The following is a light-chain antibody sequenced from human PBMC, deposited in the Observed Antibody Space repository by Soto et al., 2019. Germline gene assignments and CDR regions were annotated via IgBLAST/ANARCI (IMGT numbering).Light chain of an antibody. CDR3: QVWDSSSDHVV. CDR1: NIGSKS. J-gene: IGLJ2*01. CDR2: YDS. Sequence: SYELTQPPSVSVAPGKTARITCGGTNIGSKSVHGYQQKPGQAPVLVIYYDSDRPSGIPERFSGYNSGNTATLNISRVEAGDEADYYCQVWDSSSDHVVFGGGTQLTVL. V-gene: IGLV3-21*04.